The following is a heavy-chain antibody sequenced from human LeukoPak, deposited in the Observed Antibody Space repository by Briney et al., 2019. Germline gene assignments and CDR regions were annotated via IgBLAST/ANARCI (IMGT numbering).Heavy chain of an antibody. V-gene: IGHV4-59*12. Sequence: PSETLSLTCTVSGGSISSYYWSWIRQPPGKGLEWIGYIYYSGSTNYNPSLKSRVTISVDTSKNQFSLKLSSVTAADTAVYYCARGIDFWSGYPNWFDPWGQGTLVTVSS. CDR2: IYYSGST. J-gene: IGHJ5*02. CDR1: GGSISSYY. CDR3: ARGIDFWSGYPNWFDP. D-gene: IGHD3-3*01.